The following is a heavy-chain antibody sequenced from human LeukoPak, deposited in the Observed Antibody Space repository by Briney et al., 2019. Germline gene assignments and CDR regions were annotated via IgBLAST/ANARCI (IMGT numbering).Heavy chain of an antibody. D-gene: IGHD1-7*01. CDR2: TNTVGSTT. Sequence: PGGSLRLSCAASGFTFSSYYMYWVRQAPGKGPVWVSGTNTVGSTTSYADSVVKGRFTISRGNAKNTLYLQMNSLRAEDTAVYYCVAYNWNYPDYWGQGTLVTVSS. CDR3: VAYNWNYPDY. CDR1: GFTFSSYY. J-gene: IGHJ4*02. V-gene: IGHV3-74*01.